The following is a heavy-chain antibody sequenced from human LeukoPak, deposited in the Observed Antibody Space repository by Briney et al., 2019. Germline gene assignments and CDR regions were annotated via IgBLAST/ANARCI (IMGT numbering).Heavy chain of an antibody. Sequence: GGSLRLSCAASGFTFSSYSINWVRQAPGKGLEWVSSISSSSSYIYYADSVKGRFTISRDNAKNSLYLQMNSLRAEDTAVYYCARDQESGSGIFDYWGQGTLVTVSS. CDR2: ISSSSSYI. CDR3: ARDQESGSGIFDY. D-gene: IGHD3-10*01. CDR1: GFTFSSYS. V-gene: IGHV3-21*01. J-gene: IGHJ4*02.